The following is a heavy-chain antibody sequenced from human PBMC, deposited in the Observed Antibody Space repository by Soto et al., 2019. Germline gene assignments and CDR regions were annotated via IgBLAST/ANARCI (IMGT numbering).Heavy chain of an antibody. D-gene: IGHD3-22*01. V-gene: IGHV3-23*01. J-gene: IGHJ4*02. Sequence: EVQLLESGGGLVQPGGSLRLACAASGITFHSYVMRWIRQAPGKGVEWVSSISGSGDRTYYAGSVKGRFTISRDNSKNTLYLQMDSLRDEDKAMYYCARVDLDSCGTTYYSDHWGQGTLVTVSS. CDR1: GITFHSYV. CDR3: ARVDLDSCGTTYYSDH. CDR2: ISGSGDRT.